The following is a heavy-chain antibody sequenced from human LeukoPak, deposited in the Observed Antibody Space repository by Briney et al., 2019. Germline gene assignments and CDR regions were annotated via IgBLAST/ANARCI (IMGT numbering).Heavy chain of an antibody. Sequence: GGSLRLSCAASGFTFSSYSMNWVRQAPGKGLEWVSYISSSSSTIYYADSVKGRFTISRDNAKNSLYLRMNSLRAEDTAVYYCARDPVFSSGWYAEYYFDYWGQGTLVTVSS. CDR3: ARDPVFSSGWYAEYYFDY. CDR1: GFTFSSYS. V-gene: IGHV3-48*01. D-gene: IGHD6-19*01. J-gene: IGHJ4*02. CDR2: ISSSSSTI.